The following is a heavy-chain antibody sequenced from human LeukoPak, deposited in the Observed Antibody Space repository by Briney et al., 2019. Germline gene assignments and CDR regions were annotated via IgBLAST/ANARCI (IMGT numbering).Heavy chain of an antibody. V-gene: IGHV1-69*13. CDR2: IIPIFGTA. D-gene: IGHD5-18*01. CDR3: ARDRGWAGYSYGFYY. Sequence: ASVKVSCKASGGTFSSYAISWVRQAPGQGLEWMGGIIPIFGTANYAQKFQGRVTITADESTSTAYMELSSLRSEDTAVYYCARDRGWAGYSYGFYYWGQRTLVTVSS. J-gene: IGHJ4*02. CDR1: GGTFSSYA.